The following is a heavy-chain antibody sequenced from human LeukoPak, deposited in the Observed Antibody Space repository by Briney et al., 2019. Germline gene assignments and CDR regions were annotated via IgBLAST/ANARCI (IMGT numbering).Heavy chain of an antibody. CDR2: IKQDGSEK. D-gene: IGHD6-13*01. CDR1: GFTFSSYW. V-gene: IGHV3-7*01. CDR3: ARGGGNIAAAGIADP. Sequence: GGSLRLSCAASGFTFSSYWMSWVRQAPGKGLEWVANIKQDGSEKYYVDSVKGRFTISRDNAKNSLYLQMNSLRAEDTAVYYCARGGGNIAAAGIADPWGQGTLVTVSS. J-gene: IGHJ5*02.